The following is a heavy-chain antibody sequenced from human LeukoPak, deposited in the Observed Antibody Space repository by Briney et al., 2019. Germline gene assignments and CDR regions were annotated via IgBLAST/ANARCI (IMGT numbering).Heavy chain of an antibody. CDR2: ISGRGGGGNT. J-gene: IGHJ4*02. CDR1: GFTFSSFA. D-gene: IGHD6-13*01. Sequence: PGGSLRLSCAASGFTFSSFAMNWVRQAPGKGLEWVSAISGRGGGGNTYYADSVKGRFTIFRDNSKNTLYLQMNSLRAEDTAVYYCAKGSLGSWYYFDYWGQGTLATVSS. V-gene: IGHV3-23*01. CDR3: AKGSLGSWYYFDY.